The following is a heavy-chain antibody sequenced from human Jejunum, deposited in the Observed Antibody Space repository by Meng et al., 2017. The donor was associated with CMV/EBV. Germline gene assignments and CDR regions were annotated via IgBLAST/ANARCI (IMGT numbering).Heavy chain of an antibody. CDR1: GFTVSTNY. J-gene: IGHJ4*02. CDR2: LYSGGNT. Sequence: VRLVGFGGDLVQPGGSLRLSCAASGFTVSTNYMSWVRQARGKGLEWVSALYSGGNTYYADSVKGRFTLSRDNSKNTLYLQMSSLGVEDTAVYYCASGYIEGHHLGYWGQGTLVTVSS. D-gene: IGHD6-13*01. CDR3: ASGYIEGHHLGY. V-gene: IGHV3-66*01.